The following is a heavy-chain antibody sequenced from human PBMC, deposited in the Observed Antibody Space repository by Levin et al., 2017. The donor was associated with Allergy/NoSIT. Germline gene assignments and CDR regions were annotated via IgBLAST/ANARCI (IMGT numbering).Heavy chain of an antibody. CDR3: ARSRGPLAYYYGLDV. J-gene: IGHJ6*02. Sequence: GESLKISCAASGFTFSSSAMHWVRQAPGKGLEWVAVISYDGTNKYYADSVKGRFTISRDNSKNTMFLQLNSLRGEDTAIYYCARSRGPLAYYYGLDVWGQGTTVTVSS. CDR2: ISYDGTNK. D-gene: IGHD2-2*01. V-gene: IGHV3-30-3*01. CDR1: GFTFSSSA.